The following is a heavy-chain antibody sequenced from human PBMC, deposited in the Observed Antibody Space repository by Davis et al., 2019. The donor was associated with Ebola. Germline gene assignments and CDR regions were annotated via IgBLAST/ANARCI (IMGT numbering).Heavy chain of an antibody. D-gene: IGHD2-21*01. CDR2: IDWDDDK. Sequence: SGPTLVKPTQTLTLTCTFSGFSLSTSGMCVSWIRQPPGKALEWLALIDWDDDKYYSTSLKTRLTISKDTSKNQVVLTMTNMDPVDTATYYCARIQACGGDSRWFDPWGQGTLVTVSS. V-gene: IGHV2-70*01. CDR1: GFSLSTSGMC. J-gene: IGHJ5*02. CDR3: ARIQACGGDSRWFDP.